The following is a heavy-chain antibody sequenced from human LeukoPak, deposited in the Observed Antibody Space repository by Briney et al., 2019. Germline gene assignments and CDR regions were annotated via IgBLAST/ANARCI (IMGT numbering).Heavy chain of an antibody. Sequence: PSETLSLTCTVSGGSISSYYWSWIRQPPGKGLEWIGYIYYSGSTNYNPSLKSRVTISVDTSKNQFSLKLSSVTAADTAVYYCAKMYYDFWSGYDSYFDYWGQGTLVTVSS. J-gene: IGHJ4*02. D-gene: IGHD3-3*01. CDR2: IYYSGST. CDR1: GGSISSYY. CDR3: AKMYYDFWSGYDSYFDY. V-gene: IGHV4-59*01.